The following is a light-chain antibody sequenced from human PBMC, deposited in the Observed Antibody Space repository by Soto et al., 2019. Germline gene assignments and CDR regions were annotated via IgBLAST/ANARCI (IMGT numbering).Light chain of an antibody. V-gene: IGLV1-51*01. Sequence: QSVLTQPPSVSAAPGQRVSISCSGSDSNIGNNYISWYRQVPGTGPKVVIYDNNKRPSWIPDRFSASKSGTSSTLAITGLRTGDEAFYYCGTWDSSLTSWVFGGGTKLTVL. CDR1: DSNIGNNY. J-gene: IGLJ3*02. CDR3: GTWDSSLTSWV. CDR2: DNN.